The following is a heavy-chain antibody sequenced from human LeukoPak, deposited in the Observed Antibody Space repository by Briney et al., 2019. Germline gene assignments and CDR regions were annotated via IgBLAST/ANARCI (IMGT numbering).Heavy chain of an antibody. J-gene: IGHJ4*02. CDR3: AKGLRLGELSFFDY. CDR1: GFTFSSYG. D-gene: IGHD3-16*02. CDR2: ISYDGSNK. V-gene: IGHV3-30*18. Sequence: PGGSPRLSCAASGFTFSSYGMHWVRQAPGKGLEWVAVISYDGSNKYYADSVKGRFTISRDNSKNTLYLQMNSLRAEDTAVYYCAKGLRLGELSFFDYWGQGTLVTVSS.